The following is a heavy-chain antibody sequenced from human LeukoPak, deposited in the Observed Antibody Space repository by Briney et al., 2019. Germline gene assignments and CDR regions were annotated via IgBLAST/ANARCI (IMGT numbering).Heavy chain of an antibody. J-gene: IGHJ6*02. V-gene: IGHV4-39*01. CDR1: GVSISSTDYY. Sequence: SETLSLTCIVSGVSISSTDYYWGWIRQPPGKGLERIGSIYYSGSTYDNPSLKSRVTMSIDRSKNQFSLKLSSVTAADTAVYYCARVGGAPSRYYYYYYGMDVWGQGTTVTVSS. CDR2: IYYSGST. CDR3: ARVGGAPSRYYYYYYGMDV. D-gene: IGHD1-26*01.